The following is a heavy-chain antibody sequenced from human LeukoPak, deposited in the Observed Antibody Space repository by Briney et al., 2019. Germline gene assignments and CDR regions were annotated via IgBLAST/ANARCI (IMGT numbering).Heavy chain of an antibody. CDR1: GYSISSGYY. D-gene: IGHD4-17*01. J-gene: IGHJ4*02. Sequence: SETLSLTCTVSGYSISSGYYWGWIRQPPGKGLEWIGSIYYSGSTYYNPSLKSRVTISVDTSKNQFSLKLSSVTAADTAVYYCARLVDYGLDYWGQGTLVTVSS. V-gene: IGHV4-38-2*02. CDR3: ARLVDYGLDY. CDR2: IYYSGST.